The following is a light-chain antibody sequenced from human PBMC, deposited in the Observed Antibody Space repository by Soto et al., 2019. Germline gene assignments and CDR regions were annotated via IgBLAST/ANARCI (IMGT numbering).Light chain of an antibody. J-gene: IGLJ1*01. CDR2: EVS. CDR1: SSDIGSYNY. Sequence: QSVLTQPASVSGSPGQSIAISCTGTSSDIGSYNYVSWYQQHPGKAPKLIIHEVSNRPSGISDHFSGSKSGNTASLTISGLQADDEADYYCSSHTTYSTRIFGTGTNVTVL. V-gene: IGLV2-14*01. CDR3: SSHTTYSTRI.